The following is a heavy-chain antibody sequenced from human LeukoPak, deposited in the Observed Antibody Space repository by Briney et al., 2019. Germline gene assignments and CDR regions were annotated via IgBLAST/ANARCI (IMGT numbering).Heavy chain of an antibody. CDR3: ARGDVGDGHDKDGYYYYMDV. V-gene: IGHV1-69*05. Sequence: GASVKVSCKASGYTFTGYYMHWVRQAPGQGLEWMGGIIPLFGSANYAEKFQGRVTITTDDSTTTAYMVVSSLRSDDTAVYYCARGDVGDGHDKDGYYYYMDVWGRGTTVSVS. CDR1: GYTFTGYY. D-gene: IGHD1-26*01. CDR2: IIPLFGSA. J-gene: IGHJ6*03.